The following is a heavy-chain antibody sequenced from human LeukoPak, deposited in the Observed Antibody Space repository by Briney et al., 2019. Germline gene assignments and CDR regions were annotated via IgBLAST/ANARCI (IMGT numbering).Heavy chain of an antibody. J-gene: IGHJ4*02. CDR3: SVAGS. V-gene: IGHV4-4*09. CDR1: GGSISGYY. Sequence: SETLSLTCTVSGGSISGYYWSWIRQPPGKGLEWIGYIYSSGSTSYNPSLKSRVTISVDTSKNQFSLKLTSVTAADTAVYYCSVAGSWGQGTLVTISS. CDR2: IYSSGST. D-gene: IGHD2-15*01.